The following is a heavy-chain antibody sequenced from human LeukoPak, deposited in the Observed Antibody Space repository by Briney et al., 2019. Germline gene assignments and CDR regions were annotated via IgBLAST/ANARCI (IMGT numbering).Heavy chain of an antibody. D-gene: IGHD6-25*01. J-gene: IGHJ3*01. CDR2: LSYSGST. CDR3: ARLVDNDSSGDPDTFDV. Sequence: PSQTLSLTCTVSGASINSHFWSWMRRPPGKGLEWIGFLSYSGSTRYNPSLQSRASISGDTSETKFSLKLTSVTAADTAIYYCARLVDNDSSGDPDTFDVWGQGTVVIVSS. V-gene: IGHV4-59*11. CDR1: GASINSHF.